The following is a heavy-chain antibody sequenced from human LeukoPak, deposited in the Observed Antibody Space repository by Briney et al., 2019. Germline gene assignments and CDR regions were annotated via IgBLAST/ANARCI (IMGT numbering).Heavy chain of an antibody. D-gene: IGHD6-13*01. Sequence: ASVKVSCKASGYTFTDYFIHWVRQAPGQGLEWMGWVNPHSGGRNLAQKFQGRVTMTRDTSSTTAYLELSGLTADDTAMYYCAKVRDRLSSFYPAAWGPGTLVTVSS. CDR3: AKVRDRLSSFYPAA. CDR2: VNPHSGGR. V-gene: IGHV1-2*02. CDR1: GYTFTDYF. J-gene: IGHJ4*02.